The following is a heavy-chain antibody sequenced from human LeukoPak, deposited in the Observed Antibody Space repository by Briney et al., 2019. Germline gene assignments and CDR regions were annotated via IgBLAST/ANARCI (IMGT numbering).Heavy chain of an antibody. J-gene: IGHJ6*02. CDR1: GFTVSSNY. D-gene: IGHD2-2*01. V-gene: IGHV3-66*01. Sequence: PGGSLRLSCAASGFTVSSNYMSWARQAPGKGLEWVSIIYSDSTTDYADSVKGRFTISRDNAKNSLYLQMNSLRAEDTAVYYCARDRGYCSSTSCYAVRGYYGMDVWGQGTTVTVSS. CDR2: IYSDSTT. CDR3: ARDRGYCSSTSCYAVRGYYGMDV.